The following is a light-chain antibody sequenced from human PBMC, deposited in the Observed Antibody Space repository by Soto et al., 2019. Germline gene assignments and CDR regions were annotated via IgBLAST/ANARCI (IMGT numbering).Light chain of an antibody. J-gene: IGLJ1*01. Sequence: QSVLTQPASVSGSPGQPITISCAGTSSDVGAYNYVSWYQQHPGKAPKLMIYEVSNRPSGVSNRFSGSKSGDTASLTISGLQAEDEAAYYSTSYTNSSTLGVFGTGTKLTVL. CDR1: SSDVGAYNY. CDR2: EVS. V-gene: IGLV2-14*01. CDR3: TSYTNSSTLGV.